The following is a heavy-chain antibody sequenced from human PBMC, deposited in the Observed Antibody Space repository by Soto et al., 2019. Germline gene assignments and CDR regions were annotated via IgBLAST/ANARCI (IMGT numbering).Heavy chain of an antibody. D-gene: IGHD7-27*01. J-gene: IGHJ5*01. CDR3: ARGRYCLTGRCFPNWFDS. V-gene: IGHV4-4*08. Sequence: SETLSLTCTVSGSDITTYYWSWLRQSPGKGLEWIGHIYDTGSTTYNPSFESRVAISVDTSKSQFSLNVTSVTAADTAVYFCARGRYCLTGRCFPNWFDSWGQGALVTVSS. CDR1: GSDITTYY. CDR2: IYDTGST.